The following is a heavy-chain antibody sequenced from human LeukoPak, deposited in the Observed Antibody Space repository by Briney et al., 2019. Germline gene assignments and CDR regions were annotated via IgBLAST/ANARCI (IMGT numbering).Heavy chain of an antibody. D-gene: IGHD3-9*01. V-gene: IGHV3-23*01. CDR2: INGYTT. CDR3: AKDADILTGYSPFDY. Sequence: SGGSLRLSCAASGLSFSSHAFSWVRQAPGKGLEWVSAINGYTTYYPDSVKGRFTISRDNSENTVYLQMDGLRAEDTAVYYCAKDADILTGYSPFDYWGQGTLVTVSS. CDR1: GLSFSSHA. J-gene: IGHJ4*02.